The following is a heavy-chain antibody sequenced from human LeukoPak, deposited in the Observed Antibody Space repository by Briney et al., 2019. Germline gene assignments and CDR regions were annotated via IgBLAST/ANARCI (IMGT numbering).Heavy chain of an antibody. J-gene: IGHJ4*02. CDR2: ISSSSSYI. Sequence: GGSLRLSCAASGFTFSSYSMNWVRQAPGKGLEWVSSISSSSSYIYYADSVKGRFTISRDNAKNSLYLQMNSLRAEDTAVYFCTRHQTNNYGPGTPFDFWGQGTLVSVSS. CDR3: TRHQTNNYGPGTPFDF. D-gene: IGHD3-10*01. V-gene: IGHV3-21*01. CDR1: GFTFSSYS.